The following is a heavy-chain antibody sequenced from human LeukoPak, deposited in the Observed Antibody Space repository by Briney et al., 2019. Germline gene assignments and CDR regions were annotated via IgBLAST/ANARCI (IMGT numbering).Heavy chain of an antibody. CDR3: ASLEHSIY. CDR2: IGKAGDT. CDR1: GFAFTDYD. V-gene: IGHV3-13*01. D-gene: IGHD1/OR15-1a*01. Sequence: PGGSLRLSCAASGFAFTDYDMHWVRQATGGGLEWVSSIGKAGDTYYADSVKGRFTISRENAINHFYLQMNSLRAGDTAVYFCASLEHSIYWGQGTLVTVCS. J-gene: IGHJ4*02.